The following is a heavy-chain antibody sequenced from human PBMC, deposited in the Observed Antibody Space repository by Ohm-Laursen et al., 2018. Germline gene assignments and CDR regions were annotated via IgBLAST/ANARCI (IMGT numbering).Heavy chain of an antibody. Sequence: ASVKVSCNASGYTFTSYYMHWVRQAPGHGLEWMGIINPSGGSTSYAQKFQGRVTMTRDTSISTAYMELSRLRSDDTAVYYCARIGMDVWGQGTTVTVSS. J-gene: IGHJ6*02. CDR3: ARIGMDV. CDR2: INPSGGST. V-gene: IGHV1-46*01. CDR1: GYTFTSYY.